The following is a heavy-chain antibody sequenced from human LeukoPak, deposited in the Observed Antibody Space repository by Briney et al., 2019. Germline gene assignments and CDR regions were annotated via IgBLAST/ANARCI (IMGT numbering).Heavy chain of an antibody. V-gene: IGHV1-2*02. J-gene: IGHJ4*02. CDR3: ARDLHDFWSGYPPLYLDY. CDR1: GYTFTGYY. Sequence: ASVTVSCKASGYTFTGYYMHWVRQAPGQGLEWMGWINPNSGGTNYAQKFQGRVTMTRDTSISTAYMELSRLRSDDTAVYYCARDLHDFWSGYPPLYLDYWGQGTLVTVSS. D-gene: IGHD3-3*01. CDR2: INPNSGGT.